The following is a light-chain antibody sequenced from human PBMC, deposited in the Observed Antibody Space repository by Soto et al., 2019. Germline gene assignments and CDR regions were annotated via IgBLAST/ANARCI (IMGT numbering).Light chain of an antibody. Sequence: LTQPASVSGSPGQSITISCTGTSSDVGGFNYVSWYQQHPGKVPKLIIYDVNDRPSGVSDRFSGSKSGNTASLTISGLQAEDEADYFCSAYTSDTMHVLFGGGTKLTVL. CDR2: DVN. CDR1: SSDVGGFNY. CDR3: SAYTSDTMHVL. V-gene: IGLV2-14*01. J-gene: IGLJ2*01.